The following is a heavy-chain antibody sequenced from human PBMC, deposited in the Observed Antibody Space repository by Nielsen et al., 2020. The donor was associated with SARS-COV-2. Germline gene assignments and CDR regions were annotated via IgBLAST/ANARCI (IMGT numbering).Heavy chain of an antibody. J-gene: IGHJ2*01. CDR3: AKDYGDYVSHNWYFDL. D-gene: IGHD4-17*01. V-gene: IGHV3-23*01. CDR1: GFTFSSYA. CDR2: ISGSGGST. Sequence: GESLKISCAASGFTFSSYAMSWVRQAPGKGLEWVSAISGSGGSTYYADSVKGRLTISRDNSKNTLYLQMNSLRAEDTAVYYCAKDYGDYVSHNWYFDLWGRGTLVTVSS.